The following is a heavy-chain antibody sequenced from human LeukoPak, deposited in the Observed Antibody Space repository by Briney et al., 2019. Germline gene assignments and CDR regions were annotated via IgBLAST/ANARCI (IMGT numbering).Heavy chain of an antibody. J-gene: IGHJ4*02. CDR1: GYTFISYY. V-gene: IGHV1-46*01. CDR3: ARSYAGGQFDF. D-gene: IGHD3-10*01. CDR2: INPRGGST. Sequence: ASVKVSCKASGYTFISYYIHWVRQAPGQGLEWMGIINPRGGSTSYAQKFQGRVTMTRDTSANTVYMELSSLRSEDTAVYYCARSYAGGQFDFWGQGTLVTVSS.